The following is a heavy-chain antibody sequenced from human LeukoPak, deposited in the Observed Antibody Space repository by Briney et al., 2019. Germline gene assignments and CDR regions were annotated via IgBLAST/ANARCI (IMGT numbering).Heavy chain of an antibody. CDR1: GFIFRNYV. J-gene: IGHJ6*02. D-gene: IGHD4-17*01. CDR2: ITTTGGST. V-gene: IGHV3-23*01. CDR3: AKAHGDYYYGMDV. Sequence: GGSLRLSCAASGFIFRNYVMRWVRQAPGKRLAWVSTITTTGGSTDYADSVKGRFTISRDNSKNTLYLQMNSLRAEDTAVYYCAKAHGDYYYGMDVWGQGTTVTVSS.